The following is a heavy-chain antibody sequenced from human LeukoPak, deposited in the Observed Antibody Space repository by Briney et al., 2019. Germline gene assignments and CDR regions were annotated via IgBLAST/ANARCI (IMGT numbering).Heavy chain of an antibody. CDR3: AREGPYCSGGSCYIDY. D-gene: IGHD2-15*01. Sequence: SQTLSLTCTVSGGSISSGGYYWSWIRQHPGKGLEWIGYIYYSGSTYYNSSLKSRVTISVDTSKNQFSLKLSSVTAADTAVYYCAREGPYCSGGSCYIDYWGQGTLVTVSS. CDR2: IYYSGST. CDR1: GGSISSGGYY. J-gene: IGHJ4*02. V-gene: IGHV4-31*03.